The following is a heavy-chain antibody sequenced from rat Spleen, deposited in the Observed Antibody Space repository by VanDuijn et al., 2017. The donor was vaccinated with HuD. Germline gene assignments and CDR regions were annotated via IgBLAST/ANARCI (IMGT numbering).Heavy chain of an antibody. V-gene: IGHV3-3*01. CDR2: INSAGST. D-gene: IGHD1-3*01. CDR3: AKTTVAYYYVMDA. Sequence: EVQLQESGPGLVKPSQSLSLTCSVTVYSIKSSYRWNWIRKFPGNKLEWMGYINSAGSTNYNPSLKSRISITRDTSKNQFFLQVNSVTIEDTATYYCAKTTVAYYYVMDAWGQGASVTVSS. J-gene: IGHJ4*01. CDR1: VYSIKSSYR.